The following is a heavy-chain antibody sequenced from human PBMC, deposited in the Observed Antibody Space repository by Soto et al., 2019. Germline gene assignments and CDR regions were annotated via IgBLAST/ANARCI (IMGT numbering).Heavy chain of an antibody. CDR1: GFSLTTSPVG. J-gene: IGHJ4*02. Sequence: SGPTLVNPTQTLTLTCTFSGFSLTTSPVGVGWIRQPPGKALECLAPIYWDDDKRYSPSLKSRLTITKDTSKNQVVLTMTDMDPVDTATCYCAHRRAMGSNWNYGDFDYWGQGPVVTVSS. V-gene: IGHV2-5*02. CDR2: IYWDDDK. D-gene: IGHD1-7*01. CDR3: AHRRAMGSNWNYGDFDY.